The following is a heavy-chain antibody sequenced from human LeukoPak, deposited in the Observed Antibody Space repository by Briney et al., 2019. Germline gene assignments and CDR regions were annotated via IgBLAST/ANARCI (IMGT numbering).Heavy chain of an antibody. V-gene: IGHV3-30*18. CDR2: ISYDGSNT. Sequence: PGRSLRLSCAASGFTFSSCGMHWVSQAPGKGLEWVAVISYDGSNTYYADSVKGRFTISRDNSKNTLYLQMNSLRPDDTAVYYCAKEGYYGSGSFPDYWGQGTLVTVSS. J-gene: IGHJ4*02. CDR1: GFTFSSCG. CDR3: AKEGYYGSGSFPDY. D-gene: IGHD3-10*01.